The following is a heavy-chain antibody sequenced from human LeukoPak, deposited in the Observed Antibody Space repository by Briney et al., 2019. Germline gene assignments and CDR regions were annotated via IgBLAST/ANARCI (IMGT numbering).Heavy chain of an antibody. Sequence: SVKVSCKASGGTFSSYAISWVRQAPGQGLEWMGRIIPILGIANYAQKFQGRVTITADKSTSTAYMELSSLRSEDTAVYYCARDQGHIVAVVAAYFDYWGQGTLVTVSS. CDR2: IIPILGIA. J-gene: IGHJ4*02. V-gene: IGHV1-69*04. CDR3: ARDQGHIVAVVAAYFDY. CDR1: GGTFSSYA. D-gene: IGHD2-15*01.